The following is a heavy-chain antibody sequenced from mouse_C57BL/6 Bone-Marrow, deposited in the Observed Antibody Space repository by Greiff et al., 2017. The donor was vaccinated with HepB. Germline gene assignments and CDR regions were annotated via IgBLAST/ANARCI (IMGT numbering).Heavy chain of an antibody. CDR1: GFNIKDDY. CDR3: TTYYYGFDY. D-gene: IGHD1-1*01. Sequence: VQLQQSGAELVRPGASVKLSCTASGFNIKDDYMHWVKQRPEQGLEWIGWIDTENGDTEYASKFQGKATITAVTSSNTAYLQLSSLTSEDTAVYYCTTYYYGFDYWGQGTTLTVSS. CDR2: IDTENGDT. J-gene: IGHJ2*01. V-gene: IGHV14-4*01.